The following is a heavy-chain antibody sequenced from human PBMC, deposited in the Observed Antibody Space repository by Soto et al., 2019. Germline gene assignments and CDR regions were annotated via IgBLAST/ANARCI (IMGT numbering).Heavy chain of an antibody. CDR3: AKDKGGVRANYYYYGMDV. J-gene: IGHJ6*04. Sequence: GGSLRLSCAASGFTFSSYGMHWVRQAPGKGLEWVAVISYDGSNKYYTDSVKGRFTISRDNSKNTLYLQMNSLRAEDTAVYYCAKDKGGVRANYYYYGMDVWGKGTKVTVPS. D-gene: IGHD3-10*01. V-gene: IGHV3-30*18. CDR2: ISYDGSNK. CDR1: GFTFSSYG.